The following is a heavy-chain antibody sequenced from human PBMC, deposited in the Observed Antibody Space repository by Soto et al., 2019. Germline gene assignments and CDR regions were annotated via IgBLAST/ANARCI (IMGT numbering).Heavy chain of an antibody. CDR3: ARLTDCSGGSCYYYYGMDV. D-gene: IGHD2-15*01. Sequence: QVQLVQSGAEVKKPGSSVKVSCKASGGTFSSYAISWVRQAPGQGLEWMGGIIPIFGTANYAQKVQGRGTITADESTSTAYMELSSLRSEDTAGYYCARLTDCSGGSCYYYYGMDVWGQGTTVTVSS. V-gene: IGHV1-69*01. J-gene: IGHJ6*02. CDR1: GGTFSSYA. CDR2: IIPIFGTA.